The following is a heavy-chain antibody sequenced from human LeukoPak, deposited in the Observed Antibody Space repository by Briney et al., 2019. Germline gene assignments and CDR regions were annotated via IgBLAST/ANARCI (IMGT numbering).Heavy chain of an antibody. CDR2: IKSDGSST. J-gene: IGHJ6*02. D-gene: IGHD3-10*01. V-gene: IGHV3-74*01. CDR1: GFTFSSYW. CDR3: ARGNYYGMNV. Sequence: PGGSLRLSCAASGFTFSSYWMHWVRQAPGKGLVWVSRIKSDGSSTSYADSVKGRFTISRDNAKNTLYLQMNSLRAEDTAVYYCARGNYYGMNVWGQGTPVTVSS.